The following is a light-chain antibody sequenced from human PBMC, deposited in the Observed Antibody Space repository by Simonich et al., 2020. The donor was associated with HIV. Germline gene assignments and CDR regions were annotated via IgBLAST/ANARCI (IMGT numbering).Light chain of an antibody. CDR1: SSDVGGYNY. J-gene: IGLJ2*01. V-gene: IGLV2-14*03. CDR3: SSYTSSSTFVV. Sequence: QSALTQPASVSGPPGQSITISCTGTSSDVGGYNYVSWYQHHAGKAPKLMIYDVSKRPSGVPNRFSGSKSGNTASLTISGLQAEDESDYYCSSYTSSSTFVVFGGGTKLTVL. CDR2: DVS.